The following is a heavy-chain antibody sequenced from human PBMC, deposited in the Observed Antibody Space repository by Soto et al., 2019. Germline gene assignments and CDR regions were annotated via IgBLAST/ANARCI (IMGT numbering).Heavy chain of an antibody. CDR3: VKEGKMGVEGFDF. D-gene: IGHD1-26*01. Sequence: EVHLLESGGGLVQPGGSLRLSCATSGFTFSDHAMHWVRQAPGEGLEWVSGVRGDFVTTPYADSVKGRFTISRDNSKNTSYLQMNSLRAEDTVIYYCVKEGKMGVEGFDFWGQGTLVTVSS. CDR2: VRGDFVTT. V-gene: IGHV3-23*01. CDR1: GFTFSDHA. J-gene: IGHJ4*02.